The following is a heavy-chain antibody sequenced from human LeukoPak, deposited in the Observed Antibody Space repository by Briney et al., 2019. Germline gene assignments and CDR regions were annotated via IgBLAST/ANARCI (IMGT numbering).Heavy chain of an antibody. V-gene: IGHV4-31*03. CDR2: IYYSGST. J-gene: IGHJ4*02. CDR1: GGSISSGGYY. Sequence: SETLSLTCTVSGGSISSGGYYWSWIRQHPGKGLEWIGYIYYSGSTYYNPSLKSRVTISVDTSKNQFSLKLSSVTAADTAVYYCARGPETAMVPRYWGQGTLVTVSS. CDR3: ARGPETAMVPRY. D-gene: IGHD5-18*01.